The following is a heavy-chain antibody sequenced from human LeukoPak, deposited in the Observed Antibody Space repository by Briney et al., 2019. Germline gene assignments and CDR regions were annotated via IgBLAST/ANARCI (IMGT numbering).Heavy chain of an antibody. CDR3: VRDLTSSTNY. CDR1: GFTFSNHW. Sequence: GGSLRLSCAASGFTFSNHWMHWVRQTPGKGLAWVSRINIDGSAANYADSVKGRFTISRDNANNTLYLQMNSLRADDTAVYYCVRDLTSSTNYWGQGTLVTVSS. CDR2: INIDGSAA. J-gene: IGHJ4*02. V-gene: IGHV3-74*01. D-gene: IGHD6-13*01.